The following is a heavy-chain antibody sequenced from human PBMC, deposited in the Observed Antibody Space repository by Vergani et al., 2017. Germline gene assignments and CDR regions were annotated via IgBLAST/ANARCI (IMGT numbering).Heavy chain of an antibody. D-gene: IGHD3-10*01. Sequence: QVQLQASGPGRVKPSQTLSLTCTMSGGSISAGYYFWSWIRQPAGKGLEWLGHISASGNASHSPSLKTRVSMSVDTSKTQFSLTVTSVTAADTAIYFCARRSGGYYSCCKVHPLRTAFDVWGHGTVVTVSS. CDR1: GGSISAGYYF. CDR3: ARRSGGYYSCCKVHPLRTAFDV. V-gene: IGHV4-61*02. J-gene: IGHJ3*01. CDR2: ISASGNA.